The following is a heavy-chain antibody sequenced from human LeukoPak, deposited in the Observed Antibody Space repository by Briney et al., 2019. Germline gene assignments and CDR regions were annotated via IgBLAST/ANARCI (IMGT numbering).Heavy chain of an antibody. D-gene: IGHD3-22*01. J-gene: IGHJ4*02. CDR2: ISGSGGST. Sequence: GGSLRLSCSASVFTFSDQYMNWYRQAPGKGLEWVSTISGSGGSTYYADSVKGRFTISRDNSKNTLYLQMNSLRAEDTAVYYCAKVSGSGVATMIVVMPFYFDYWGQGALVTVSS. CDR1: VFTFSDQY. CDR3: AKVSGSGVATMIVVMPFYFDY. V-gene: IGHV3-23*01.